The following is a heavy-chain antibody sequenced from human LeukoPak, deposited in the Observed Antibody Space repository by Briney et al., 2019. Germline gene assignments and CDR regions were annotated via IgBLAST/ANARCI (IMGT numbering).Heavy chain of an antibody. CDR1: GGIFANYS. CDR2: IIPIFGSG. D-gene: IGHD3-3*01. J-gene: IGHJ4*02. Sequence: SVKVSCKASGGIFANYSISWVRKAPGQGLEWMGGIIPIFGSGHSAQKFQGRLTITADESTRTTYMELSSLRSEDTAVYYCAKGHDDFRQFDFWGQEPLVIVSS. CDR3: AKGHDDFRQFDF. V-gene: IGHV1-69*13.